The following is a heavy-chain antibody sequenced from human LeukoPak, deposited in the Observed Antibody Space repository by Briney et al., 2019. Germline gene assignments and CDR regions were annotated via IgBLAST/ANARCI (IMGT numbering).Heavy chain of an antibody. V-gene: IGHV4-59*01. CDR3: ARVLGERYCST. D-gene: IGHD2-15*01. J-gene: IGHJ5*02. CDR2: IHYTGST. Sequence: SETLSLTCTDSGGSISSYYWSWIRQPPGKGLEWIGYIHYTGSTNYNPSLKSRVTISVDTSKNQFSLKLSSVTAADTAVYYCARVLGERYCSTWGQGTLVTVSS. CDR1: GGSISSYY.